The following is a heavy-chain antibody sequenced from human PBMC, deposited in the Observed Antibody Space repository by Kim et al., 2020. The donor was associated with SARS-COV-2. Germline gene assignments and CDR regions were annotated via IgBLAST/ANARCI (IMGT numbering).Heavy chain of an antibody. Sequence: KGRFTISRDNAKNSLYLQMNSLRAEDTAVYYCARSTYYYGSGSYPIFFDYWGQGTLVTVSS. D-gene: IGHD3-10*01. J-gene: IGHJ4*02. V-gene: IGHV3-11*06. CDR3: ARSTYYYGSGSYPIFFDY.